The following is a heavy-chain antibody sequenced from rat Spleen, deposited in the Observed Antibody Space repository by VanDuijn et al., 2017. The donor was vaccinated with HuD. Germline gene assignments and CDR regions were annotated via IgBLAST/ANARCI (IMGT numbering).Heavy chain of an antibody. V-gene: IGHV2-72*01. CDR3: ARPNWEGYFDY. CDR2: IWAGGGT. Sequence: QVQLKESGPGLVQPSQPLSLTCTVSGSSLTSHHVSWVRKPPGTSLVGMGTIWAGGGTNYNSAVQSRLSSSRDTSKSQVFLKMNSLQPEDTGTYYCARPNWEGYFDYWGQGVMVTVSS. D-gene: IGHD5-1*01. CDR1: GSSLTSHH. J-gene: IGHJ2*01.